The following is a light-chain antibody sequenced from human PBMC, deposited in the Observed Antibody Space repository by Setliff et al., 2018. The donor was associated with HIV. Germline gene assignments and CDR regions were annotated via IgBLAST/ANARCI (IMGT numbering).Light chain of an antibody. Sequence: QSALTQPASVSGSPGQSITISCTGTNSDIGGYDYVSWYQQHPGKAPKLMIYDVTNRPSGVSNRFSGSKSGSTASLTISGLQAEDEANYYCCSYTSSTPLYVFATGTKVTVL. V-gene: IGLV2-14*03. CDR3: CSYTSSTPLYV. CDR2: DVT. J-gene: IGLJ1*01. CDR1: NSDIGGYDY.